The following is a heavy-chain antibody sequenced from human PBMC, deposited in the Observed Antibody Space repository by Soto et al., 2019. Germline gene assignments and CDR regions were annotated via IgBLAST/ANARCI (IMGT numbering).Heavy chain of an antibody. Sequence: QVQLVESGGGVVQPGRSLRLSCAASGFTFSSDGMYWVRQAPGKGLEWVAVIWFDGNNKYYGDSVKGRFTIARDNSKNTLYLQMNSLRAEDTAVYYCARDNVVGSYSYYAMDVWGQGTTVTVSS. CDR3: ARDNVVGSYSYYAMDV. V-gene: IGHV3-33*01. CDR2: IWFDGNNK. CDR1: GFTFSSDG. J-gene: IGHJ6*02. D-gene: IGHD1-26*01.